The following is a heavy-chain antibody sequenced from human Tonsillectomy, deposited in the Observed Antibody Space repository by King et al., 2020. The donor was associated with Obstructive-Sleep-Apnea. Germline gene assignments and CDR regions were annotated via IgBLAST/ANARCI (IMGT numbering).Heavy chain of an antibody. D-gene: IGHD3-10*01. J-gene: IGHJ6*02. CDR1: GYTFTGYY. V-gene: IGHV1-2*05. CDR2: INPNSGGT. Sequence: QLVQSGAEVKKPGASVKVSCKASGYTFTGYYMHWVRQAPGQGLEWMGRINPNSGGTNYAQKFQGRVTMTRDTSISTAYMERSRLRSDDTVVYYCARGGITMVRGVIITGVMVVWGQGTTVTVSS. CDR3: ARGGITMVRGVIITGVMVV.